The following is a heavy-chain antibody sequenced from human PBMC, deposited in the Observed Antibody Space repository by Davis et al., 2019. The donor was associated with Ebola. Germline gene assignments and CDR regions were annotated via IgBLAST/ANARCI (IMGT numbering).Heavy chain of an antibody. Sequence: ASVKVSCKASGGTFTSYGISWVRQAPGQGLEWMGWISAYNGNTNYAQKLQGRVTITRDTSASTAYMELSSLRSEDTAVYYCARDTLYSSSCDYWGQGTLVTVSS. D-gene: IGHD6-13*01. CDR3: ARDTLYSSSCDY. V-gene: IGHV1-18*01. CDR1: GGTFTSYG. J-gene: IGHJ4*02. CDR2: ISAYNGNT.